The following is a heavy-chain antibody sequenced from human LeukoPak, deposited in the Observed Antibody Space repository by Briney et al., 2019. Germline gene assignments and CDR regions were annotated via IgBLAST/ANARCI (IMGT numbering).Heavy chain of an antibody. D-gene: IGHD3-10*01. Sequence: PGESLRLSCAVAGFTVSSNYMSWVRQAPGKGLEWVSVLYSGGSTFYADSVRGRFTISRDNSKNTLYLQMNSLRAEDTAVYFCARHDEGFGPFDYWGQGTLVTVPS. J-gene: IGHJ4*02. CDR2: LYSGGST. V-gene: IGHV3-53*01. CDR3: ARHDEGFGPFDY. CDR1: GFTVSSNY.